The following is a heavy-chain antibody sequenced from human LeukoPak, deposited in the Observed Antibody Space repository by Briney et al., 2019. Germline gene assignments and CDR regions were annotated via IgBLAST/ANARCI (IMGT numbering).Heavy chain of an antibody. CDR2: IYYSGST. J-gene: IGHJ4*02. CDR3: ASGNGWYYFDY. CDR1: GGSISSYY. D-gene: IGHD2-15*01. Sequence: SETLSLTCTVSGGSISSYYWSWLRQPPGKRLEWIGYIYYSGSTNYNPSLKSRVTISVDTSKNQFSLKLSSVTAADTAVYYCASGNGWYYFDYWGQGTLVTVSS. V-gene: IGHV4-59*01.